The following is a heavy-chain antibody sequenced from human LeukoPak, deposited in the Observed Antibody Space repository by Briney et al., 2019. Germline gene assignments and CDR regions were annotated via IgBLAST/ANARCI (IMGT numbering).Heavy chain of an antibody. CDR3: ARRMTTVTTNAGRGAKRGWYFDL. CDR2: INHSGST. V-gene: IGHV4-34*01. Sequence: SETLSLTCAVYGGSSSGYYWSWIRQPPGKGLEWIGEINHSGSTNYNPSLKSRATISVDTSKNQFSLKLSSVTAADTAVYYCARRMTTVTTNAGRGAKRGWYFDLWGRGTLVPVSS. D-gene: IGHD4-11*01. CDR1: GGSSSGYY. J-gene: IGHJ2*01.